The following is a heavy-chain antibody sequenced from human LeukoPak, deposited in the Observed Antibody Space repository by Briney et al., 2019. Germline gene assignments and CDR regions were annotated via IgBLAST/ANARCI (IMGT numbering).Heavy chain of an antibody. J-gene: IGHJ4*02. CDR1: GGSISSGGYY. D-gene: IGHD2-2*01. Sequence: PSQTLSLTCTVSGGSISSGGYYWSWIRQHPGKGLEWIGYIYYSGSTYYNPSLKSRVTISVDTSKNQFSLKLSSVTAADMAVYYCAREWRYCSSTSCYYFDYWGQGTLVTVSS. CDR2: IYYSGST. V-gene: IGHV4-31*03. CDR3: AREWRYCSSTSCYYFDY.